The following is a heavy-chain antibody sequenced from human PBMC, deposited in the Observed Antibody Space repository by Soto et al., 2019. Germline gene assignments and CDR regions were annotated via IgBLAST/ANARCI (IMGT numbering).Heavy chain of an antibody. CDR2: IIPVYDTA. CDR3: ARDDNRGFFIGYSGLDV. Sequence: QVQLVQSGAEVKKPGSSVKVSCKASGGTFSNFAISWVRQAPGQGLEWMGAIIPVYDTAKYAQKFQDRLTITADESTSTAYMELRSLRSEDTAVYYCARDDNRGFFIGYSGLDVWGQGTTVTVSS. D-gene: IGHD1-20*01. CDR1: GGTFSNFA. V-gene: IGHV1-69*01. J-gene: IGHJ6*02.